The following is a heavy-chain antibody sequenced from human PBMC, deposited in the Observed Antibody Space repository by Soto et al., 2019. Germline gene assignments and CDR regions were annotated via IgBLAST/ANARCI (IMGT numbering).Heavy chain of an antibody. V-gene: IGHV3-30-3*01. CDR2: ISYDGSNK. D-gene: IGHD6-13*01. Sequence: GGSLRLSCAASGFTFSSYAMHWVRQAPGKGLEWVAVISYDGSNKYYADSVKGRFTISRDNSKNTLYLQMNSLRAEDTTVYYCARDTYTPGIAAAGPDYWGQGTLVTVSS. CDR1: GFTFSSYA. CDR3: ARDTYTPGIAAAGPDY. J-gene: IGHJ4*02.